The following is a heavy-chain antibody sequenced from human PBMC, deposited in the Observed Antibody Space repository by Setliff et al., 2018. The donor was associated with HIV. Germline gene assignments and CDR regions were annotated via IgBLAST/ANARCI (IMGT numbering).Heavy chain of an antibody. CDR3: ARIYRSSWPFDACDI. CDR2: IKQDESEI. J-gene: IGHJ3*02. CDR1: EFTFSEYW. D-gene: IGHD6-6*01. V-gene: IGHV3-7*03. Sequence: PGGSLRLSWAASEFTFSEYWMTWVRQAPGKGLEWLANIKQDESEIYYVDSVRGRFTVSRDNARNSLYLQMNSLRAEDTAIYYCARIYRSSWPFDACDIWGQGTMVTVSS.